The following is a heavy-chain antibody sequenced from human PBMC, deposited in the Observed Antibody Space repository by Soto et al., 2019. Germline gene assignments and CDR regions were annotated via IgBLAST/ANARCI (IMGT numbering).Heavy chain of an antibody. CDR3: ARGRYCLTGRCFPNWFDS. Sequence: LSLTCSVSGDSISNLDYFWAWIRQPPGQALEYIGYIYKSATTYYNPSFESRVAISVDTPKSQFSLNVTSVTAADTAVYFCARGRYCLTGRCFPNWFDSWGQGALVTVS. CDR1: GDSISNLDYF. CDR2: IYKSATT. D-gene: IGHD7-27*01. V-gene: IGHV4-30-4*01. J-gene: IGHJ5*01.